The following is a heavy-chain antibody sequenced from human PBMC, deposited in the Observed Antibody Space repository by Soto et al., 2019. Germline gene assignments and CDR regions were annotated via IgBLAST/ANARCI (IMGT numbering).Heavy chain of an antibody. V-gene: IGHV1-46*04. CDR1: GYIFINYY. J-gene: IGHJ6*03. CDR2: FNPMNGST. Sequence: ASVKVSCKTSGYIFINYYIHWVRQAPGQGLEWVALFNPMNGSTSYAQKLQGRVTVTTDTSTSTAYMELSSLISDDTAVYYCARGISPWQPPSSYYYMDVWGKGTTVTVSS. D-gene: IGHD3-3*02. CDR3: ARGISPWQPPSSYYYMDV.